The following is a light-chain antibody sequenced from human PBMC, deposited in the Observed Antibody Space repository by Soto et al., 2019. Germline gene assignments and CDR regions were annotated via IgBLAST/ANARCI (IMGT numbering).Light chain of an antibody. J-gene: IGKJ2*01. CDR3: QQSYSSPYT. CDR2: AAS. CDR1: QTIAGY. Sequence: DIQMTQSPSSLAASVGDRVTITCRASQTIAGYLNWYRQKPGRAPELLIHAASSLQSAVPSRFGGSGSGTDFTLTISSLQPEDFASYYCQQSYSSPYTFGQGTKLEIK. V-gene: IGKV1-39*01.